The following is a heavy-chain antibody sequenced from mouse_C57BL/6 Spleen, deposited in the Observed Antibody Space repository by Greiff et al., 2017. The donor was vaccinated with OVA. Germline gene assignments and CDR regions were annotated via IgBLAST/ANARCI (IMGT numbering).Heavy chain of an antibody. Sequence: EVQVVESGGGLVKPGGSLKLSCAASGFTFSSYAMSWVRQTPEKRLEWVATISDGGSYTYYPDNVKGRFTISRDNAKNNLYLQMSHLKSEDTAMYYCARDPGSSYYYAMDYWGQGTSVTVSS. J-gene: IGHJ4*01. V-gene: IGHV5-4*01. CDR1: GFTFSSYA. CDR3: ARDPGSSYYYAMDY. D-gene: IGHD1-1*01. CDR2: ISDGGSYT.